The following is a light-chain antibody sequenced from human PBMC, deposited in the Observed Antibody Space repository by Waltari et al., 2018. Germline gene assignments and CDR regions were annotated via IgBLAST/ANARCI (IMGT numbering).Light chain of an antibody. V-gene: IGKV3-20*01. CDR2: AAS. Sequence: EIVLTQSPGTLSLSPGDTATLSCKASQSVGRTLAWYQQKPGQAPRLLIYAASARATGIPDRFSGSGSGTDFPLTISSLEPEDFAVYYCQQYERLPVTFGQGTTVELK. J-gene: IGKJ1*01. CDR1: QSVGRT. CDR3: QQYERLPVT.